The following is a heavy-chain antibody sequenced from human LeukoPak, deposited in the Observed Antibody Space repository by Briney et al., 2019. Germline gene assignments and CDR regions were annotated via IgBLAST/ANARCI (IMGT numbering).Heavy chain of an antibody. V-gene: IGHV7-4-1*02. CDR3: ARGRPHYDSSALGAFDI. CDR1: GYTFTSYA. J-gene: IGHJ3*02. D-gene: IGHD3-22*01. Sequence: ASVKVSCKASGYTFTSYAMNWVRQAPGQGLEWMGWINTNTGNPTYAQGFTGRFVFSLDTSVSTAYLQISSLKAEDTAVYYCARGRPHYDSSALGAFDIWGQGTMVTVSS. CDR2: INTNTGNP.